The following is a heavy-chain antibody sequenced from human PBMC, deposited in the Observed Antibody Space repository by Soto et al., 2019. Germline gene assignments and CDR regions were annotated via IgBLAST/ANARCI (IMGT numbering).Heavy chain of an antibody. CDR3: ARGGYYDSSGYLPYYFDY. V-gene: IGHV4-34*01. D-gene: IGHD3-22*01. CDR2: IKHSGST. J-gene: IGHJ4*02. CDR1: GGSFSGYY. Sequence: SETLSLTCAVYGGSFSGYYWSWIRQPPGKGLEWIGEIKHSGSTNYNPSLKSPGTISVDTTKNQFSLKLSTVTAADTAVYYCARGGYYDSSGYLPYYFDYWGQGTLVTVSS.